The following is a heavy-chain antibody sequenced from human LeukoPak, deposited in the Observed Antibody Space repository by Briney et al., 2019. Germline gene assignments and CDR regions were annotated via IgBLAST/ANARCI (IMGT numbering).Heavy chain of an antibody. V-gene: IGHV3-53*01. Sequence: PSETLSLTCTVSGGSISSGGYYWSWVRQAPGKGLAWVSLINTGGSTYYADSVKGRFTMSRDNSKSMLYLQMDSLRAEDTAVYYCARVYNNNYFDHWGQGTLVTVSS. CDR3: ARVYNNNYFDH. J-gene: IGHJ4*02. CDR2: INTGGST. D-gene: IGHD1-14*01. CDR1: GGSISSGGYY.